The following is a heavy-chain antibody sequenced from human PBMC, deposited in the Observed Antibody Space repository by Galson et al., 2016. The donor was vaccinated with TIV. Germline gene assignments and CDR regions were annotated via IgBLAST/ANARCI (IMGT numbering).Heavy chain of an antibody. J-gene: IGHJ6*02. D-gene: IGHD2-15*01. CDR1: GGSIVSSYM. Sequence: SETLSLTCTVSGGSIVSSYMWSWVRQSPGMGLEWIGEIYLGGGANYNPSFKSRVTISRDNAEESLYLQMSSLSAEDTAVYFCAREASRGGNCFWGWNCYYGMDVWGQGTTVTVSS. CDR3: AREASRGGNCFWGWNCYYGMDV. CDR2: IYLGGGA. V-gene: IGHV4-4*02.